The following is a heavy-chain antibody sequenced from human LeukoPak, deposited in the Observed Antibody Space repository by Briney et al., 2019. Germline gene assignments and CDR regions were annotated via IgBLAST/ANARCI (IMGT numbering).Heavy chain of an antibody. CDR3: ARDESSESYYFDY. CDR2: ISAFNGNT. CDR1: GYSFSRYC. J-gene: IGHJ4*02. D-gene: IGHD1-26*01. Sequence: ASVKVSCKASGYSFSRYCISWLRQAPGQGLEGIGWISAFNGNTKYAQKLQGRVTMTTDTSTSTAYMELRSLRSDDTAVYSCARDESSESYYFDYWGQGTLVTVSS. V-gene: IGHV1-18*01.